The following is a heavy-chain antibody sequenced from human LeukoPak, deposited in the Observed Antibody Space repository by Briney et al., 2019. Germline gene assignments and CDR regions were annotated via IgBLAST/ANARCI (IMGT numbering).Heavy chain of an antibody. CDR1: GYTFTSYG. V-gene: IGHV1-18*01. CDR3: ARDPPYYDFWSGYYSPTEYYYYYYGMDV. CDR2: ISAYNGNT. Sequence: ASVKVSCKASGYTFTSYGISWVRQAPGQGLEWMRWISAYNGNTNYAQKLQGRVTMTTDTSTSTAYMELRSLRSDDTAVYYCARDPPYYDFWSGYYSPTEYYYYYYGMDVWGQGTTVTVSS. D-gene: IGHD3-3*01. J-gene: IGHJ6*02.